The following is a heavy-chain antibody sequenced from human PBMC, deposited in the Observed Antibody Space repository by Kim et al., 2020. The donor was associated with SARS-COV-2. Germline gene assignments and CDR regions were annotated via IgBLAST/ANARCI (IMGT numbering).Heavy chain of an antibody. CDR1: GYTFIDYA. Sequence: ASVKVSCKASGYTFIDYAINWVRQAPGQGLEWMGWINTNTGNPTYAQDFTGRFVFSLDTSVSTAYLQINSLKADDTAMYYCTRGWREPNDYWGQGTLVTFSS. V-gene: IGHV7-4-1*02. D-gene: IGHD1-26*01. CDR3: TRGWREPNDY. CDR2: INTNTGNP. J-gene: IGHJ4*02.